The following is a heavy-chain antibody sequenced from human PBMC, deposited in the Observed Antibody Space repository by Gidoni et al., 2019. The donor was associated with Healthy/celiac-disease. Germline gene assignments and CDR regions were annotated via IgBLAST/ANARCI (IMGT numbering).Heavy chain of an antibody. CDR2: IAYDGSNK. CDR3: AKNGDYGDYDVDY. Sequence: QVQLVESGGGVVQPGRSLRLSCAASGFTFSSYGMHWVRQAPGKGLEGVAVIAYDGSNKYYADSVKGRFTISRDNSKNTLYLQMNSLRAEDTAVYYCAKNGDYGDYDVDYWGQGTLVTVSS. V-gene: IGHV3-30*18. J-gene: IGHJ4*02. D-gene: IGHD4-17*01. CDR1: GFTFSSYG.